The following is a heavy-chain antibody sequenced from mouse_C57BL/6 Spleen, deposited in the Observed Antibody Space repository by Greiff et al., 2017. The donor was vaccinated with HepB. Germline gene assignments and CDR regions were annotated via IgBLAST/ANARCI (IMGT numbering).Heavy chain of an antibody. V-gene: IGHV5-16*01. CDR1: GFTFSDYY. Sequence: EVMLVESEGGLVQPGSSMELSCTASGFTFSDYYMAWVRQVPEKGLEWVANINYDGSSTYYLDSLKSRFIISRDNAKNILYLQMSSLKSEDTATYYWARVQGPTGTAVASWGQGTRVTVSA. J-gene: IGHJ3*01. CDR2: INYDGSST. CDR3: ARVQGPTGTAVAS. D-gene: IGHD4-1*01.